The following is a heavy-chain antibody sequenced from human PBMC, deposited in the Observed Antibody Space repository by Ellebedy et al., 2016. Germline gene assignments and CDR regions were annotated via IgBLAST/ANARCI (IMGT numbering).Heavy chain of an antibody. V-gene: IGHV3-48*04. Sequence: GESLKISXAASGFTFSSFGMSWVRQAPGKGLEWVAYISVGSSTVHYADSVKGRFTISRDNAKNSLYLHMNSLRAEDTAIYYCARDPDTANKIDYWGQGTLVTVSA. CDR3: ARDPDTANKIDY. CDR1: GFTFSSFG. D-gene: IGHD5-18*01. CDR2: ISVGSSTV. J-gene: IGHJ4*02.